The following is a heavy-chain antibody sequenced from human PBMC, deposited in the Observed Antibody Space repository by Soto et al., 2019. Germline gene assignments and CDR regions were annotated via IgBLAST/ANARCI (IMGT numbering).Heavy chain of an antibody. CDR3: ARDSPIVGAPDY. J-gene: IGHJ4*02. CDR2: INAGNGNT. V-gene: IGHV1-3*01. D-gene: IGHD1-26*01. Sequence: VSSFKVSCTACGSTFTSYSMRWVRQAPVQRLEWMGCINAGNGNTKYSQKFQCRVTITRDTSASTAYMELSILRSEDTAVYYCARDSPIVGAPDYWGQGTLVTVSS. CDR1: GSTFTSYS.